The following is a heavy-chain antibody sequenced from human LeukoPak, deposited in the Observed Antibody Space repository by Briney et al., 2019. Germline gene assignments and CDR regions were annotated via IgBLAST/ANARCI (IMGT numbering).Heavy chain of an antibody. Sequence: SGTLSLTCAVSGGSISSTNRWGWVRQPPGKGLEWIGEIYHSGTTNYTPSLKSRVTMSVDKSNNHFSLRLTSVTAADTAIYYCARMDNSGDAFDIWGQGTMVTVSS. V-gene: IGHV4-4*02. CDR1: GGSISSTNR. D-gene: IGHD2-2*03. CDR3: ARMDNSGDAFDI. CDR2: IYHSGTT. J-gene: IGHJ3*02.